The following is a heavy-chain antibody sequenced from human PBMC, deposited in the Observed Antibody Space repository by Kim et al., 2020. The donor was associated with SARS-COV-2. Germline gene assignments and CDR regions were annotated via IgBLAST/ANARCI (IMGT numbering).Heavy chain of an antibody. Sequence: SYTPPPKSRVTMSLDKSRNQFSLKLTSVTAADTAVYYCAREPYRGSYYDYWGQGTLVTVSS. V-gene: IGHV4-4*02. D-gene: IGHD1-26*01. CDR3: AREPYRGSYYDY. J-gene: IGHJ4*02.